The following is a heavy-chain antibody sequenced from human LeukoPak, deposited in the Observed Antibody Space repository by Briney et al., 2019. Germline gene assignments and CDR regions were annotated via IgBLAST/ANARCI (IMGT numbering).Heavy chain of an antibody. CDR2: IYYSGST. D-gene: IGHD2-8*01. Sequence: SETLSLTCTVSGGSISSYYGSWIRQPPGKGLEWIGYIYYSGSTNYNPSLKSRVTISVDTSKNQFSLKLSSVTAADTAVYYCARVPSGVLYFDYWGQGTLVTVSS. V-gene: IGHV4-59*01. CDR1: GGSISSYY. CDR3: ARVPSGVLYFDY. J-gene: IGHJ4*02.